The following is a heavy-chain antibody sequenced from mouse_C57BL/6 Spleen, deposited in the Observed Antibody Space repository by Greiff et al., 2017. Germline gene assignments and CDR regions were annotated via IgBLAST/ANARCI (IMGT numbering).Heavy chain of an antibody. J-gene: IGHJ4*01. CDR2: IRNKANGYTT. D-gene: IGHD1-2*01. CDR3: ARLLLRLPKDD. CDR1: GFTFTDYY. V-gene: IGHV7-3*01. Sequence: EVQVVESGGGLVQPGGSLSLSCAASGFTFTDYYMSWVRQPPGQALEWLGFIRNKANGYTTEYSASVKGRFTISRDNSQSILYLQMNALRAEDSATYYCARLLLRLPKDDWGKGTTVTVAS.